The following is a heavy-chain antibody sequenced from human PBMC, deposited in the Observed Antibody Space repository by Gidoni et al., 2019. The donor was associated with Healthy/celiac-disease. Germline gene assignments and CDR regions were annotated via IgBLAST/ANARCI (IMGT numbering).Heavy chain of an antibody. V-gene: IGHV3-23*01. D-gene: IGHD4-17*01. CDR2: LIGSGGST. J-gene: IGHJ4*02. Sequence: SCAASVFTFSCYAMSWVRQAPGKGLEWFSALIGSGGSTYYADSVKGRFTISRDNSKNTLYLQMNSLRAEDTAVYYCAKVNVDYVHFDYWGQGTLVTVSS. CDR3: AKVNVDYVHFDY. CDR1: VFTFSCYA.